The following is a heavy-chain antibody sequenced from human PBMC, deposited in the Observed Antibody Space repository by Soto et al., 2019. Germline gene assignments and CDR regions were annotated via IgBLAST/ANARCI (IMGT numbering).Heavy chain of an antibody. CDR1: GFTFSSYG. CDR3: ARSSTSGWLSYYYGMDA. Sequence: GGSLRLSCAASGFTFSSYGMHWVRQAPGKGLEWVAVIWYDGSNKYYADSVKGRFTISRDNSKNTLYLQMNSLRAEDTAVYYCARSSTSGWLSYYYGMDAWGQGTTVTVSS. J-gene: IGHJ6*02. CDR2: IWYDGSNK. V-gene: IGHV3-33*01. D-gene: IGHD6-19*01.